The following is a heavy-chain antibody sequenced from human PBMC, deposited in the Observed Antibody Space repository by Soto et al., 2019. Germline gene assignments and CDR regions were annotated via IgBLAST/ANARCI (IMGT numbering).Heavy chain of an antibody. CDR1: GFTFSDYY. CDR3: ARPSYSSSWYYYYYMDV. D-gene: IGHD6-13*01. CDR2: ISSSGSTI. V-gene: IGHV3-11*04. Sequence: GGSLRLSCAASGFTFSDYYMSWIRQAPGKGLEWVSYISSSGSTIYYADSVKGRFTISRDNAKNSLYLQMNSLRAEDTAVYYCARPSYSSSWYYYYYMDVWGKGTTVTVSS. J-gene: IGHJ6*03.